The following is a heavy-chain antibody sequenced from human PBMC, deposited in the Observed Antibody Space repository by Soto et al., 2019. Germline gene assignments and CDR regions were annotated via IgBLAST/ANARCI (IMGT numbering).Heavy chain of an antibody. CDR3: ARGLTTWSSAFDI. CDR2: IYSGGST. V-gene: IGHV3-66*01. Sequence: EVQLVESGGGLVQPGGSLRLSCAASGFTVSSNYMSWVRQAPGKGLEWVSVIYSGGSTYYADSVKGRFTISRENSKNTLYLQMNSLRAEDTAVYYCARGLTTWSSAFDIWGQGTMVTVSS. J-gene: IGHJ3*02. D-gene: IGHD4-17*01. CDR1: GFTVSSNY.